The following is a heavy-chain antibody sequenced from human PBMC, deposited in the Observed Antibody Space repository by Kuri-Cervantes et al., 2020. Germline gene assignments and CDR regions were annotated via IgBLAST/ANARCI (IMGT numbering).Heavy chain of an antibody. D-gene: IGHD3-10*01. V-gene: IGHV3-21*01. CDR3: ARTPTWFGELLYLNYYYGMDV. CDR2: ISSSSSYI. CDR1: GFTFSSYS. Sequence: GESLKISCAASGFTFSSYSMNWVRQAPGKGLEWVSSISSSSSYIYYADSVKGRFTISRDNAKNSLYLQMNSLRAEDTAVYYCARTPTWFGELLYLNYYYGMDVWGQGTTVTVSS. J-gene: IGHJ6*02.